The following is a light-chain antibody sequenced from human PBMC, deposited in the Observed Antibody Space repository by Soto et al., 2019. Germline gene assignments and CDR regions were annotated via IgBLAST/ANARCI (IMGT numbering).Light chain of an antibody. CDR3: CLYVGATTYV. Sequence: QSALAQPASVSGSPGQSITISCTGASGYVGTYSLVSWYQQHPGKAPKVVIYEGHKRPSGVPDRFSGSTSVNTASLTISGLRTDDEADYYCCLYVGATTYVFGTGTKVTV. J-gene: IGLJ1*01. CDR1: SGYVGTYSL. CDR2: EGH. V-gene: IGLV2-23*01.